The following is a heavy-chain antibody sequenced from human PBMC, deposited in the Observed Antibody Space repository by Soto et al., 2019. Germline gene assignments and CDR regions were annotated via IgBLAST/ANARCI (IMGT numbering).Heavy chain of an antibody. J-gene: IGHJ4*02. Sequence: PSETLSLTCTVSGGSISSYYWSWIRQPPGKGLEWIGYIYYSGSTNYNPSLKSRVTISVDTSKNQFSLKLSSVTAADTAVYYCARHGNYDILTGPSKVDYWGQGTLVTVSS. CDR3: ARHGNYDILTGPSKVDY. V-gene: IGHV4-59*08. D-gene: IGHD3-9*01. CDR1: GGSISSYY. CDR2: IYYSGST.